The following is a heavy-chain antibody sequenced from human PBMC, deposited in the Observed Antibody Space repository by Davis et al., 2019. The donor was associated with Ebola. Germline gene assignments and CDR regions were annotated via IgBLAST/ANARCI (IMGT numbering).Heavy chain of an antibody. CDR2: INPNSGGT. V-gene: IGHV1-2*04. J-gene: IGHJ6*02. CDR3: ARGGKVTGYYYGMDV. CDR1: GYTFTGYY. Sequence: ASVKVSCKASGYTFTGYYMHWVRQAPGQGLEWMGWINPNSGGTNYAQKFQGWVTMTRDTSISTAYMALSRLRSDDTAVYYCARGGKVTGYYYGMDVWGQGTTVTVSS. D-gene: IGHD2-21*02.